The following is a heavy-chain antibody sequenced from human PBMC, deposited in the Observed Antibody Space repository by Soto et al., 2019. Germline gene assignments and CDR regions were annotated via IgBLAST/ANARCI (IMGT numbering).Heavy chain of an antibody. D-gene: IGHD6-13*01. Sequence: EVQLLESGGGLVQPGGSLRLSCAASGFTFSSHVMSWVRQAPGRGLEWVAAASARNTNTYYADSVKGRFTISRDNSKSMVYLQLDSLRVKDTAVYHCAKDVTSHGPRGYSSSWYGWFDPWGQGTLVVVSS. CDR1: GFTFSSHV. J-gene: IGHJ5*02. CDR2: ASARNTNT. V-gene: IGHV3-23*01. CDR3: AKDVTSHGPRGYSSSWYGWFDP.